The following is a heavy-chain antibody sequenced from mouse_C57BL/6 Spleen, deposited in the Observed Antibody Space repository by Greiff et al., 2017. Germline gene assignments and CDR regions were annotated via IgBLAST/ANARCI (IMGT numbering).Heavy chain of an antibody. CDR2: IRSKSNNYAT. J-gene: IGHJ3*01. V-gene: IGHV10-1*01. Sequence: EVKLMESGGGLVQPKGSLKLSCAASGFSFNTYAMNWVRQAPGQGLEWVARIRSKSNNYATYYADSVKDRFTISRDDSESMLYLQMNNLKTEDTAMYYCVRQAGAGFAYWGQGTLVTVSA. CDR1: GFSFNTYA. CDR3: VRQAGAGFAY.